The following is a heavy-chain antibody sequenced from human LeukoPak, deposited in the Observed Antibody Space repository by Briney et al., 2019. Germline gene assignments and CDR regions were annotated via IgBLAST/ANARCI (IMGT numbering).Heavy chain of an antibody. CDR2: IYSGDST. Sequence: GGSLRLSCAASEFTFSSYSMNWVRQAPGKGLEWVSLIYSGDSTYYADSVKGRFIISRDNSKNTLYLQMNSLRAEDTAVYYCAREVATGFSCFDYWGQGTLVTVSS. V-gene: IGHV3-53*01. CDR1: EFTFSSYS. J-gene: IGHJ4*02. CDR3: AREVATGFSCFDY. D-gene: IGHD2-21*02.